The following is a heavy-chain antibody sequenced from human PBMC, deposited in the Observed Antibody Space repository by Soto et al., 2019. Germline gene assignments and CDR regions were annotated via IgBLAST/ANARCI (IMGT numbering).Heavy chain of an antibody. Sequence: SETLSLTWSGSGGSISSSGYYWGWIRQAPGKGLEWIGSGYYSGSTYYNPSLKSRITISVDTSKNQFSLNLRSVTAADTAVYYCARQYPFDGAGTNNPFHFWGQGTQVTVS. J-gene: IGHJ4*02. CDR3: ARQYPFDGAGTNNPFHF. V-gene: IGHV4-39*01. CDR2: GYYSGST. CDR1: GGSISSSGYY. D-gene: IGHD3-10*01.